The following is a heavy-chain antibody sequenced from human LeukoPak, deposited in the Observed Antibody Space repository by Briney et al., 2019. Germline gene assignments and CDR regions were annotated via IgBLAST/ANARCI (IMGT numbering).Heavy chain of an antibody. J-gene: IGHJ4*02. Sequence: GGSLRLSCAASGFTFNTYWMSWVRQAPGKGLEWVAVISHDGSDKHYAASVKGRFTISRDNSKNTLNLQMNSLRPEDTAVYYCVRENSGSLTGHFDNWGQGTLVTVSS. CDR3: VRENSGSLTGHFDN. V-gene: IGHV3-30-3*01. D-gene: IGHD1-26*01. CDR2: ISHDGSDK. CDR1: GFTFNTYW.